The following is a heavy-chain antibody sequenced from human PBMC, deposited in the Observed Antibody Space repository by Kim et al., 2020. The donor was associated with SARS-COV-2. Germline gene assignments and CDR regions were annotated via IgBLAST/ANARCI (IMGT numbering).Heavy chain of an antibody. CDR3: ARGRGVVWIQLWSNDAFDI. J-gene: IGHJ3*02. V-gene: IGHV4-34*01. Sequence: SRVTISVDTSKNQVSLKLSSVTAADTAVYYCARGRGVVWIQLWSNDAFDIWGQGTMVTVSS. D-gene: IGHD5-18*01.